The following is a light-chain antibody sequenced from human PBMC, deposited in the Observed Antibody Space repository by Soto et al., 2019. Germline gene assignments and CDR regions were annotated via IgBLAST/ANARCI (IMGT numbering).Light chain of an antibody. V-gene: IGKV3-20*01. J-gene: IGKJ1*01. CDR2: GAS. CDR1: QSVSSSF. CDR3: QQYDSSPWT. Sequence: EIVLTQSPGTLSLSPGERATLSCRASQSVSSSFLAWYQQKPGQAPRLLIYGASSRATGIPDRFSGSGSGTDFTLTIRRLEPEDFAVYYFQQYDSSPWTFGQGTKVEIK.